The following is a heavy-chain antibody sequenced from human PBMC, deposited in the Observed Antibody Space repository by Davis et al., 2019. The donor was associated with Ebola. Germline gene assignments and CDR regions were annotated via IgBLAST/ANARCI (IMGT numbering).Heavy chain of an antibody. CDR3: AKDGAVDY. CDR1: GFTFSSYS. V-gene: IGHV3-21*04. CDR2: ISSSSSYI. J-gene: IGHJ4*02. D-gene: IGHD3-16*01. Sequence: GESLNIPCAASGFTFSSYSMNWVRQAPGKGLEWASSISSSSSYIYYADSVKGRFTISRDNAKNTLSLKMNNLGVEDTAVNYCAKDGAVDYWGQGTLVTVSS.